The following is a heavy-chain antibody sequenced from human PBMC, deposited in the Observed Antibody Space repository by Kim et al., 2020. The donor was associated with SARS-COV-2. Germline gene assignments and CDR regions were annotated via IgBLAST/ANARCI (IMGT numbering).Heavy chain of an antibody. D-gene: IGHD3-10*01. CDR3: AKTAYYYGSGSYPRYGMDV. J-gene: IGHJ6*02. V-gene: IGHV3-23*01. CDR2: ISGSGGST. CDR1: GFTFSSYA. Sequence: GGSLRLSCAASGFTFSSYAMSWVRQAPGKGLEWVSAISGSGGSTYYADSVKGRFTISRDNSKNTLYLQMNSLRAEDTAVYYCAKTAYYYGSGSYPRYGMDVWGQGTTVTVSS.